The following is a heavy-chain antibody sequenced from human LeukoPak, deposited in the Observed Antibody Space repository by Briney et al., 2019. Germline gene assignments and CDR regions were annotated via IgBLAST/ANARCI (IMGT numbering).Heavy chain of an antibody. Sequence: KPSETLSLTCTVSGASISNSNSYWGWVRQPPGKGLEWIGSIYYSGSTYYNPSLKSRVTISVDTSKNQFSLKLSSVTAADTAVYYCARQHGGPAICYYWGQGTLVTVSS. D-gene: IGHD2-2*02. CDR2: IYYSGST. V-gene: IGHV4-39*01. CDR1: GASISNSNSY. CDR3: ARQHGGPAICYY. J-gene: IGHJ4*02.